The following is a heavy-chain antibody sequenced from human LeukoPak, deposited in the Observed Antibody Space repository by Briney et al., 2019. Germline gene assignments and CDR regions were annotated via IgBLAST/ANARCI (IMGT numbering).Heavy chain of an antibody. Sequence: ASVKVSCKASGYTFTSYGIAWVRQAPGQGLQWMGWISANNGDTSYSQKLQGRVTMTTDTSTNTAYMELSSLRSEDTAVYYCARGVVLPDYWGQGTLVTVSS. V-gene: IGHV1-18*01. J-gene: IGHJ4*02. CDR1: GYTFTSYG. D-gene: IGHD2-15*01. CDR3: ARGVVLPDY. CDR2: ISANNGDT.